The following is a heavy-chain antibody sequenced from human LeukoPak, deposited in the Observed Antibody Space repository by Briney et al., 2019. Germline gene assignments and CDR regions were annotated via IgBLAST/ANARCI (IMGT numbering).Heavy chain of an antibody. CDR3: ARDRGQFYYGSGNYHDAFDI. CDR1: GGSISADY. D-gene: IGHD3-10*01. CDR2: IDISGTT. Sequence: SETLSLTCTVSGGSISADYWSWIRQPAGKGLEWIGRIDISGTTNYSPSLKGRVTMSVDTSKNRFSLKLSSVTAADTAIYYCARDRGQFYYGSGNYHDAFDIWGQGTMVTVSS. V-gene: IGHV4-4*07. J-gene: IGHJ3*02.